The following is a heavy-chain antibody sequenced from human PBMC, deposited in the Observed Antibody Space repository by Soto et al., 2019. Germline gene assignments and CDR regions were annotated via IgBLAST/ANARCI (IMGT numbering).Heavy chain of an antibody. CDR2: IFYLGSS. Sequence: SETLSLTCTVSGDSIISSAFYWGWVRQPPGKGLEWIGSIFYLGSSSYNPSLKRRVTLSVDTSKNQFSLRLRSVTAADTALYFCARHSLALRKNNWFDPWGQGIMVTVSS. CDR3: ARHSLALRKNNWFDP. D-gene: IGHD3-3*02. CDR1: GDSIISSAFY. J-gene: IGHJ5*02. V-gene: IGHV4-39*01.